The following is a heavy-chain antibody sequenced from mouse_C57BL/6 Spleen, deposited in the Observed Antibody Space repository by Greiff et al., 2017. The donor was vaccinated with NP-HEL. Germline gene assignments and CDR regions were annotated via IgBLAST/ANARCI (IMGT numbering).Heavy chain of an antibody. CDR2: IRLKSDNYAT. V-gene: IGHV6-3*01. CDR1: GFTFSNYW. J-gene: IGHJ3*01. CDR3: TESSYYYGTSGAY. D-gene: IGHD1-1*01. Sequence: EVMLVESGGGLVQPGGSMKLSCVASGFTFSNYWMNWVRQSPEKGLEWVAQIRLKSDNYATHYAESVKGRFTISRDDSKSSVYLQMNNLRAEDTGIYYCTESSYYYGTSGAYWGQGTLVTVSA.